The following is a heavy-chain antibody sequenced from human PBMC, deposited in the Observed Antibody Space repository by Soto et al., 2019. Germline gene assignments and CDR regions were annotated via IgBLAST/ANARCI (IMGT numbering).Heavy chain of an antibody. CDR2: INAGNGNT. CDR3: ARAWVPAASAGMDV. Sequence: ASVKVSCKASGYTFTSYAMHWVHQAPGQRLEWMGWINAGNGNTKYSQKFQGRVTITRDTSASTAYMELSSLRSEDTAVYYCARAWVPAASAGMDVWGQGTTVTVSS. V-gene: IGHV1-3*01. CDR1: GYTFTSYA. D-gene: IGHD2-2*01. J-gene: IGHJ6*02.